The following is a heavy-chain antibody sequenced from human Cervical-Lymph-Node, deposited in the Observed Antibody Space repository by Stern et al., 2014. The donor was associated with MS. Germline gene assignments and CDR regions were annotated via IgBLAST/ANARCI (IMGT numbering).Heavy chain of an antibody. CDR3: TREHHGGNFAY. J-gene: IGHJ4*02. CDR1: GASFSTNA. Sequence: QVQLGQSGAEVKKPGSSVKVSCKVSGASFSTNAISWVRQAPGQGLEWMGAIVSILDKANYAQRFRGRVTITTDESTSTAYLDLSSLRSGDTAVYFCTREHHGGNFAYWGQGTLVTVSS. D-gene: IGHD4-23*01. V-gene: IGHV1-69*01. CDR2: IVSILDKA.